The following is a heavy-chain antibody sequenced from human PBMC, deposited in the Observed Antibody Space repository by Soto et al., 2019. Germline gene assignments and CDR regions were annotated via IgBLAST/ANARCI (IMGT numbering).Heavy chain of an antibody. CDR2: VNRGGGA. V-gene: IGHV3-23*01. CDR1: GFTFNNYS. CDR3: ARADGPLPVTLLGF. D-gene: IGHD5-18*01. Sequence: EVRLLESGGGLVQPGGSLRLSCATSGFTFNNYSMSWVRQAPGKGLEWVSSVNRGGGACYADSEKALFTISRENSKNMLYLRMNSLRAEDTAVYFCARADGPLPVTLLGFWGQGTLVTVSS. J-gene: IGHJ4*02.